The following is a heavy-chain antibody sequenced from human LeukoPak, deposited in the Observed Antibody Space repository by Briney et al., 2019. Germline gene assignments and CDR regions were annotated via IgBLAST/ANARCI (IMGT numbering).Heavy chain of an antibody. J-gene: IGHJ4*02. Sequence: GRSLRLSCAASGFTFSSYGMHWVRQAPGKGLEWVAVISYDGSNKYYADSVKGRFTISRDNSKNTLYLQMNSLRAEDTAVYYCSSGFGELSQIDYWGQGTLVTVSS. V-gene: IGHV3-30*03. CDR3: SSGFGELSQIDY. CDR2: ISYDGSNK. D-gene: IGHD3-10*01. CDR1: GFTFSSYG.